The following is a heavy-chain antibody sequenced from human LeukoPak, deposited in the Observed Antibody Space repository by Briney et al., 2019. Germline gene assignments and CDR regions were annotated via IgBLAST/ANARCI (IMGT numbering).Heavy chain of an antibody. D-gene: IGHD3-3*01. Sequence: GESLKISCQGSGYSFTSYWIGWVRQMPGKGLEWMGIIYPGDSDTRYSPSFQGQVTISADKSISTAYLQWSSLKASDTAMYYCARSITILGVVISPDYWGQGTLVTVSS. CDR1: GYSFTSYW. J-gene: IGHJ4*02. V-gene: IGHV5-51*01. CDR2: IYPGDSDT. CDR3: ARSITILGVVISPDY.